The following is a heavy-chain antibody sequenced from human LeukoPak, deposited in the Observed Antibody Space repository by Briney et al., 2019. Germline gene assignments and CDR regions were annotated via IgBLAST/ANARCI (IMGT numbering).Heavy chain of an antibody. CDR1: GFTFSSYW. J-gene: IGHJ6*02. V-gene: IGHV3-7*03. CDR2: IKQDGNEK. CDR3: ARGPLYQVPYYFHYYGLDV. D-gene: IGHD2-2*01. Sequence: GGSLRLSCAASGFTFSSYWMSWVRQAPGKGLEWVANIKQDGNEKYYVDSLKGRFTISRDNAKKSLYLQMNSLRAEDTAVYYCARGPLYQVPYYFHYYGLDVWGQGTTVTVSS.